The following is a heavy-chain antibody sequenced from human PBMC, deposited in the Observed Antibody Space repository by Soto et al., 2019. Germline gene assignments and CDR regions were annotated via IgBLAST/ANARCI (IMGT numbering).Heavy chain of an antibody. CDR3: ARDLPYYDFWSGYYYYYYGMDV. V-gene: IGHV3-74*01. D-gene: IGHD3-3*01. J-gene: IGHJ6*02. CDR1: GFTFSSYW. Sequence: GVLRLSCAASGFTFSSYWMHWVRQAPGKGLVWVSRINSDGSSTSYADSVKGRFTISRDNAKNTLYLQMNSLRAEDTAVYYCARDLPYYDFWSGYYYYYYGMDVWGQGTTVTVSS. CDR2: INSDGSST.